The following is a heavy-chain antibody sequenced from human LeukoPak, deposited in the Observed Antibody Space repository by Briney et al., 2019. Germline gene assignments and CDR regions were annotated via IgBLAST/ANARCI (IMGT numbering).Heavy chain of an antibody. Sequence: GGSLRLSCAASGFTFSNYVMSWVRQAPGKGLEWVSAITGSGDSTYYADSVKGRFTISRDNSKNTLYLQMSSLRAEDTAVYYCARYSGSYYYPPAWDLWGQGTLVTVSS. V-gene: IGHV3-23*01. CDR1: GFTFSNYV. CDR2: ITGSGDST. CDR3: ARYSGSYYYPPAWDL. J-gene: IGHJ4*02. D-gene: IGHD1-26*01.